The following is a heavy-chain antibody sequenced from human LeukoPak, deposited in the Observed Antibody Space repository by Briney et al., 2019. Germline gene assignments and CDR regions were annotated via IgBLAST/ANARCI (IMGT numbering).Heavy chain of an antibody. CDR2: ISWNSGSI. CDR1: GFTFDDYA. Sequence: GGSLRLSCAASGFTFDDYAIHWVRQAPGKGLEWVSGISWNSGSIGYADSVKGRFTISRDNAKNSLYLQMNSLRAEDTALYYCAKGKERITMIVGFDYWGLGTLVTVSS. CDR3: AKGKERITMIVGFDY. D-gene: IGHD3-22*01. V-gene: IGHV3-9*01. J-gene: IGHJ4*02.